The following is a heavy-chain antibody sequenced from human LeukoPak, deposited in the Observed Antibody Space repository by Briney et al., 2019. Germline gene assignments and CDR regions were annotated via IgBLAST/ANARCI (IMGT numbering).Heavy chain of an antibody. CDR3: VRDGDDFNFDY. D-gene: IGHD5-24*01. CDR1: GFTFRSYW. Sequence: HTGGSRRLCCAASGFTFRSYWMHWVRQAPGKGLEWVSRAIRDGSFTNYADSVKGRFTISRDNAKNTLYLQMSSLRAEDTAVYFCVRDGDDFNFDYWGQGSLVTVSS. CDR2: AIRDGSFT. V-gene: IGHV3-74*01. J-gene: IGHJ4*02.